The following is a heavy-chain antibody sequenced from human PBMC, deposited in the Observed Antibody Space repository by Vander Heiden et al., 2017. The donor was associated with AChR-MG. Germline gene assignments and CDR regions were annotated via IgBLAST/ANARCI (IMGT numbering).Heavy chain of an antibody. J-gene: IGHJ4*02. CDR3: TRADIGNDILTGSYFDD. Sequence: QVQLVQSGAEVKKPGSSVKVSCKASGGTFSTYAISWVRQARGQGLEWMGGVIPLFGSANYAEKFQDRFTIIADKSTSTVYMELTSLTSEDTAVYYCTRADIGNDILTGSYFDDWGQGTLVTVSS. CDR1: GGTFSTYA. D-gene: IGHD3-9*01. V-gene: IGHV1-69*06. CDR2: VIPLFGSA.